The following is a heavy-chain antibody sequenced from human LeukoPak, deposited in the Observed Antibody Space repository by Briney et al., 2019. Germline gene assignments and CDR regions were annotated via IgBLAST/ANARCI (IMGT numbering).Heavy chain of an antibody. CDR2: IYYSGST. Sequence: SETLSLTCTVSGGSISNSSYYWGWIRQPPGKGLEWIGCIYYSGSTYYNPSLKSRVTISVDTSKNQFSLKLSSVTAADTAVYYCATHSSGWYLPYGYYYMDVWGKGTTVTVSS. V-gene: IGHV4-31*03. CDR3: ATHSSGWYLPYGYYYMDV. CDR1: GGSISNSSYY. J-gene: IGHJ6*03. D-gene: IGHD6-19*01.